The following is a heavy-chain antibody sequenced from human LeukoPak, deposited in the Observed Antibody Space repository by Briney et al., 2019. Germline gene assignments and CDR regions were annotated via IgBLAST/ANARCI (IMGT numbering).Heavy chain of an antibody. V-gene: IGHV4-59*01. CDR1: GGSISSYY. Sequence: PSETLSLTCTVSGGSISSYYWSWIRQPPGKGLEWIGYIYYGGSTNYNPSLKSRVTISVDTSKNQFSLKLSSVTAADTAVYYCARSWGRGGNNFDYWGQGTLVTVSS. D-gene: IGHD3-10*01. CDR2: IYYGGST. J-gene: IGHJ4*02. CDR3: ARSWGRGGNNFDY.